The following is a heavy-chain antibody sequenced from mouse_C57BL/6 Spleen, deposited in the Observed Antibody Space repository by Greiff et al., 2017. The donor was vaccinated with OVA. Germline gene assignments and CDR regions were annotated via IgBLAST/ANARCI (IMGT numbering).Heavy chain of an antibody. J-gene: IGHJ3*01. Sequence: QVQLQQPGTELVKPGASVKLSCKASGYTFTSYWMHWVKQRPGQGLEWIGNINPSNGGTNYNEKFKSKATLTVDKSSSTAYMQLSSLTSEDSAVYYCARSNGIYDGSSYPFAYWGQGTLVTVSA. CDR2: INPSNGGT. CDR3: ARSNGIYDGSSYPFAY. V-gene: IGHV1-53*01. D-gene: IGHD1-1*01. CDR1: GYTFTSYW.